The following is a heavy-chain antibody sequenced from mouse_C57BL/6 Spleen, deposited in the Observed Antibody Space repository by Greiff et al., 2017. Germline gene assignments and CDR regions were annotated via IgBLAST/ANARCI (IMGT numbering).Heavy chain of an antibody. V-gene: IGHV1-19*01. CDR2: INPYNGGT. D-gene: IGHD1-1*01. CDR3: ARCDTTVVAPFDY. J-gene: IGHJ2*01. Sequence: EVQLQQSGPVLVKPGASVKMSCKASGYTFTDYYMNWVKQSHGKSLEWIGVINPYNGGTSYNQKFKGKATLTVDKSSSTAYMELNSLTSEDSAVYYCARCDTTVVAPFDYWGQGTTLTVSS. CDR1: GYTFTDYY.